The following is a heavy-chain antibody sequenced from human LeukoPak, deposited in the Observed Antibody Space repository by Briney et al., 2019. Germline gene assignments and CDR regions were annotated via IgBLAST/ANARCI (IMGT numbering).Heavy chain of an antibody. Sequence: GGSLRLSCAASGFTFSSYGMHWVRQAPGKGLEWVAVISYDGSNKYYADSVKGRFTISRDNSKTTLYLQMNSLRAEDTAVYYCAKGDYDFWSGYSAFSTYYFDYWGQGTLVTVSS. CDR3: AKGDYDFWSGYSAFSTYYFDY. V-gene: IGHV3-30*18. CDR1: GFTFSSYG. J-gene: IGHJ4*02. D-gene: IGHD3-3*01. CDR2: ISYDGSNK.